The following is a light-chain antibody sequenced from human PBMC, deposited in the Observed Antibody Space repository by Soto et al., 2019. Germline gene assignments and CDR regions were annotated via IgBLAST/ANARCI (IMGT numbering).Light chain of an antibody. CDR1: QIVISY. V-gene: IGKV3-11*01. J-gene: IGKJ2*01. Sequence: EIVLTQSPATLSLSPGEKATLSCGASQIVISYLAWYQQKPGQAPRLLIYDTYKRATGIPARFSGSGSGTDFTIAIGSLEPGDFAVYYCQQRSNSYTFGHATKLEIK. CDR2: DTY. CDR3: QQRSNSYT.